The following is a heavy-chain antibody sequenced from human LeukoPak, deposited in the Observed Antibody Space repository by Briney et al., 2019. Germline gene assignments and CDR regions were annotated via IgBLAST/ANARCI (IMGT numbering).Heavy chain of an antibody. Sequence: PGGSLRLSCVGSGFTFRSHAMSWVRQAPEKGLEFVSGIYENGGTTYYADSVKGRFSISRDNSKNTPYLQINSLRAEDTAVYYCAKSGTPVATWADYWGQGTLVTVSS. CDR1: GFTFRSHA. V-gene: IGHV3-23*01. J-gene: IGHJ4*02. CDR2: IYENGGTT. D-gene: IGHD4-17*01. CDR3: AKSGTPVATWADY.